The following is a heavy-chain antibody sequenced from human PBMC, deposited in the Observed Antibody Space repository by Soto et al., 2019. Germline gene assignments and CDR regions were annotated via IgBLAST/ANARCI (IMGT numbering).Heavy chain of an antibody. Sequence: EVQLVESGGGLVKPGGSLRLSCAASGFTFSNVWMNWVRQAPGKGLEWVGRIKSKTDGGTTDYAAPVKGRFTISRDDSTNTLYLQMNSLKTADTAVYYCTPLALKYSSGWYEFSDWGQGTLVTVSS. V-gene: IGHV3-15*07. CDR2: IKSKTDGGTT. CDR1: GFTFSNVW. D-gene: IGHD6-19*01. J-gene: IGHJ4*02. CDR3: TPLALKYSSGWYEFSD.